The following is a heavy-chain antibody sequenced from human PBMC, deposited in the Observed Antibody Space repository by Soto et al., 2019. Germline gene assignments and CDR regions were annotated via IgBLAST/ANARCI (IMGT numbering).Heavy chain of an antibody. V-gene: IGHV1-3*01. CDR1: GYTFISYA. CDR3: ARDIALAAAGTCWFDP. CDR2: INAGNGNT. J-gene: IGHJ5*02. Sequence: ASVKVSCKASGYTFISYAMHWVSQAPGQRLEWMGWINAGNGNTKYSQKFQGRVTITRDTSASTAYMELSSLRSEDTAVYYCARDIALAAAGTCWFDPWGQGTLVTVSS. D-gene: IGHD6-13*01.